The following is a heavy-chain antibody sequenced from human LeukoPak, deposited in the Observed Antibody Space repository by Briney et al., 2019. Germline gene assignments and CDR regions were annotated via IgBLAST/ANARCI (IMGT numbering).Heavy chain of an antibody. Sequence: SETPSLTCTVSGGSISSSSYYWGWIRQPPGKGLEWIGSIYYSGSTYHNPSLKSRVTISVDTSKNQFSLKLSSVTAADTAVYYCARYHALRTYYYGSGSYYKGVYFDYWGQGTLVTVSS. CDR2: IYYSGST. V-gene: IGHV4-39*01. J-gene: IGHJ4*02. D-gene: IGHD3-10*01. CDR1: GGSISSSSYY. CDR3: ARYHALRTYYYGSGSYYKGVYFDY.